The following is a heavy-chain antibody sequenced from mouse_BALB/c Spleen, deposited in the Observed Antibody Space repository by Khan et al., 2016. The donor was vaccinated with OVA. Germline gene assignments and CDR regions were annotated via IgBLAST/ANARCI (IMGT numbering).Heavy chain of an antibody. CDR3: ARQPYYHYYIMDY. Sequence: VELVESGPGLVAPSQSLSITCTISGFSLTNYGIHWVRQPPGKGLEWRVGIWSDGSTTYNSDLKSRLSISKDNSKSQVFLKMNSLQTDDTAMYYCARQPYYHYYIMDYWGQGTSVTVSS. CDR1: GFSLTNYG. J-gene: IGHJ4*01. CDR2: IWSDGST. D-gene: IGHD2-10*01. V-gene: IGHV2-6-1*01.